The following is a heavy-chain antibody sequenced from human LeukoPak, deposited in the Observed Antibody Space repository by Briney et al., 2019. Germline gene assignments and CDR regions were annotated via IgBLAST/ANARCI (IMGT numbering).Heavy chain of an antibody. D-gene: IGHD3-22*01. CDR1: GFTFSSYG. J-gene: IGHJ3*02. CDR3: ADEGDYYDSSGYGDAFDI. V-gene: IGHV3-30*02. CDR2: IRYDGSNK. Sequence: GGSLRLSCAASGFTFSSYGMHWVRQAPGKGLEWVAFIRYDGSNKYYADYVKGRFTISRDNSKNTLYLQMNSLRAEDTAVYYCADEGDYYDSSGYGDAFDIWGQGTMVTVSS.